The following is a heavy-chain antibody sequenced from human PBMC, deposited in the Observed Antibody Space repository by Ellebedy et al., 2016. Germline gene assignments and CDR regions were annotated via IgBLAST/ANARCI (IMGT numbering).Heavy chain of an antibody. V-gene: IGHV3-11*01. CDR1: GFTFDDFY. CDR3: TRGVIPAAICPPSGY. Sequence: GGSLRLSXAASGFTFDDFYMSWIRQAPGKGLEWVSYISTTSNVIYYADSVKGRFTISRDSTRNLLFLQMNSLSAEDSATYYCTRGVIPAAICPPSGYWGQGTLVTVST. J-gene: IGHJ1*01. CDR2: ISTTSNVI. D-gene: IGHD2-2*01.